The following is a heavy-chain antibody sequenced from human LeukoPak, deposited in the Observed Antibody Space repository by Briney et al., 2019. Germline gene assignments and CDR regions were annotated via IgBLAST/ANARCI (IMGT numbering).Heavy chain of an antibody. Sequence: SETLSLTCTVSGGSISSGDYYWSWIRQPPGKGLEWIGYIYYSGSTYYNPSLKSRVTISVDTSKNQFSLKLSSVTAADTAVYYCARVAIYDYGGNVVDYWGQGTLVTVSS. CDR3: ARVAIYDYGGNVVDY. J-gene: IGHJ4*02. CDR2: IYYSGST. CDR1: GGSISSGDYY. V-gene: IGHV4-30-4*02. D-gene: IGHD4-23*01.